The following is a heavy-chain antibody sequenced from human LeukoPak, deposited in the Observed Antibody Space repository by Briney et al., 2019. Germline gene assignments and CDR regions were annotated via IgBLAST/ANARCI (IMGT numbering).Heavy chain of an antibody. CDR1: GGSISSYY. Sequence: PSETLSLTCTVSGGSISSYYWSWIRQPAGKGLERIGSIYYSGSTYYNPSLKSRVSISVDTSKNQFSLKLSSVTAADTAVYYRARLPVTSLEVDYWGQGTLVTVSS. V-gene: IGHV4-59*05. J-gene: IGHJ4*02. D-gene: IGHD2-15*01. CDR3: ARLPVTSLEVDY. CDR2: IYYSGST.